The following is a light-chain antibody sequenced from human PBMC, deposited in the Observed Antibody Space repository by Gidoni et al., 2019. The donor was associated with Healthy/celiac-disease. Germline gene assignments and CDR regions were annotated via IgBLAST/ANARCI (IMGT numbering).Light chain of an antibody. CDR2: DAS. CDR1: QDISNY. V-gene: IGKV1-33*01. J-gene: IGKJ4*01. CDR3: QQYDNLQGT. Sequence: DIQMTQSPSSLSASVGDRVTITCQASQDISNYLNWYQQKPGKAPKLLIYDASNLETGVPSRFSGSGSGTDFTFTISSLQPEDIATYYCQQYDNLQGTFGGXTKVEIK.